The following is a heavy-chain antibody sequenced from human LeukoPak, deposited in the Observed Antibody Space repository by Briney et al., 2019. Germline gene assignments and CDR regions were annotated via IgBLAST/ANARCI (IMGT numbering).Heavy chain of an antibody. V-gene: IGHV1-8*01. CDR1: GYTFTSYD. Sequence: ASVKVSCKASGYTFTSYDINWVRQATGQGLEWMGWMNPNSGNTGYALKFQGRVTMTRNTSISTAYMELSSLRSEDTAVYYCARSDRYDFWSGYYGMDVWGQGTTVTVSS. D-gene: IGHD3-3*01. J-gene: IGHJ6*02. CDR2: MNPNSGNT. CDR3: ARSDRYDFWSGYYGMDV.